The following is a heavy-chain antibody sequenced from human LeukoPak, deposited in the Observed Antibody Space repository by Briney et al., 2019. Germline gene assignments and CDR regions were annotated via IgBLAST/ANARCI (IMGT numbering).Heavy chain of an antibody. D-gene: IGHD3-16*01. CDR1: GFTFSSYW. CDR2: IKQDGSVK. CDR3: ATLPGGNYFDY. V-gene: IGHV3-7*01. Sequence: PGGSLRLSCAASGFTFSSYWMSWVRQAPGKGLEWVANIKQDGSVKYYVDSVKGRFTISRDNAKNSLYLQMNSLRAEDTAVYYCATLPGGNYFDYWGQGTLVTVSS. J-gene: IGHJ4*02.